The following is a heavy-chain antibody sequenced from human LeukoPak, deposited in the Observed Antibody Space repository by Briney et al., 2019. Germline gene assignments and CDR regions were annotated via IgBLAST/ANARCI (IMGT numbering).Heavy chain of an antibody. D-gene: IGHD2-2*01. CDR2: IWYDGSNK. CDR3: ARDLGGSASWIDY. CDR1: GFTFSNYG. Sequence: GGSLRLSCAASGFTFSNYGMHWVRQAPGKGLEWVAIIWYDGSNKYYADSVKGRFTISRDNSENTLYVQMNSLRVEDTAVYYCARDLGGSASWIDYWGQGTLVTVSS. J-gene: IGHJ4*02. V-gene: IGHV3-33*01.